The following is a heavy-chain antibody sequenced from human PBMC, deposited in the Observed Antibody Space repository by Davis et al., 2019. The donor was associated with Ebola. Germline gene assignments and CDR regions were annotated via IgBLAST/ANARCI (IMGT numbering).Heavy chain of an antibody. CDR3: ARDLFNNSWHYYNYAMDV. CDR1: EFTFSNHA. J-gene: IGHJ6*02. D-gene: IGHD6-13*01. Sequence: GESLKISCTGSEFTFSNHALHWVRQAPGKGPEHVSAISTTGATTDYADSVKGRFTISRDTSKNTLYLQMGSLRPEDMAVYYCARDLFNNSWHYYNYAMDVWGQGTTVTVSS. V-gene: IGHV3-64*02. CDR2: ISTTGATT.